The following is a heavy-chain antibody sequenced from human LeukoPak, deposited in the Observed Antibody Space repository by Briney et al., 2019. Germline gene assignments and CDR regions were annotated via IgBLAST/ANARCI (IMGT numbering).Heavy chain of an antibody. V-gene: IGHV1-18*01. D-gene: IGHD6-19*01. CDR1: GYAFTSVG. J-gene: IGHJ4*02. CDR2: ISPYNGNT. CDR3: ARAGSGSGWYFDY. Sequence: ASVKVSCKASGYAFTSVGITWVRRAPGQGLEWMGWISPYNGNTMYAQKFQGRVAMTTDTSTTTAYMELRGLRFNDTAVYYCARAGSGSGWYFDYWGQGTLVTVSS.